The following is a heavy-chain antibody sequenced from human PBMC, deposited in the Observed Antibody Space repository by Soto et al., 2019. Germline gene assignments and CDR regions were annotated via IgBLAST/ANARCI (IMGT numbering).Heavy chain of an antibody. CDR2: IYYSGST. CDR1: GGSISSSSYS. J-gene: IGHJ1*01. D-gene: IGHD6-19*01. CDR3: ARLMISGFFTGSTKYFLH. V-gene: IGHV4-39*01. Sequence: QLQLQESGPGLVKPSETLSLTCTVSGGSISSSSYSWGWIRQPPGKGMEWIGSIYYSGSTYYNPSLKSRVTIAVDTSQNQFSLKLSSVTAADPAVYYCARLMISGFFTGSTKYFLHLGQGTLVTVSS.